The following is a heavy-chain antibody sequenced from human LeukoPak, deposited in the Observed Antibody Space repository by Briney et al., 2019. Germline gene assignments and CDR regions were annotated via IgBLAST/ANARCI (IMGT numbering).Heavy chain of an antibody. D-gene: IGHD6-13*01. Sequence: GGSLRLSCAASEFTFSSYGMHWVRQAPGKGLEWVAFIRYDGSNKYYADSVKGRFTISRDNAKNSLYLQMNSLRAEDTAVYYCARAPAIAAVGEYWGQGTLVTLSS. CDR3: ARAPAIAAVGEY. CDR1: EFTFSSYG. CDR2: IRYDGSNK. V-gene: IGHV3-30*02. J-gene: IGHJ4*02.